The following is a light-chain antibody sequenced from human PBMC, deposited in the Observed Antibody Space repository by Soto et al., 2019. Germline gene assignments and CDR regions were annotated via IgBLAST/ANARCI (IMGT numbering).Light chain of an antibody. V-gene: IGLV2-11*01. CDR1: SSDVGGYDF. CDR3: CSYAGSYSYV. Sequence: QSVLTQPRAVSGSPGQSVTISCSGTSSDVGGYDFVSWYQQHPGKAPKLMIYDVSKWPSGVPDRFSGSKSGNTAFLTISGLQAEDEAEYYCCSYAGSYSYVFGVGTKVPVL. J-gene: IGLJ1*01. CDR2: DVS.